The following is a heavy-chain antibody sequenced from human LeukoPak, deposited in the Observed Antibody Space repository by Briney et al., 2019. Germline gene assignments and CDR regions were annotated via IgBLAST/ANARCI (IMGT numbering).Heavy chain of an antibody. CDR3: ATNEDPFWSGYPYVSGEYYYYGMDV. Sequence: PSQTLSLTCTVSGGSISSGDYYWSWIRQPPGKGLEWIGEINHSGSTNYNPSLKSRVTISVDTSKNQFSLKLSSVTAADTAVYYCATNEDPFWSGYPYVSGEYYYYGMDVWGQGTTVTVSS. J-gene: IGHJ6*02. CDR1: GGSISSGDYY. V-gene: IGHV4-30-4*01. D-gene: IGHD3-3*01. CDR2: INHSGST.